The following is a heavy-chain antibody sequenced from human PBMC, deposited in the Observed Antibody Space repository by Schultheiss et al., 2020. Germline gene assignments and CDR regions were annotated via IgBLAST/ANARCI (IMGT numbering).Heavy chain of an antibody. V-gene: IGHV3-15*05. CDR1: GFTFSSYS. J-gene: IGHJ5*02. D-gene: IGHD2-15*01. CDR3: TPGYCSGGVCYPGWFGP. CDR2: IKSKTDGGTA. Sequence: GESLKISCAASGFTFSSYSMNWVRQAPGKGLEWVGRIKSKTDGGTADYAAPVKGRFTISRDDSKNTLYLQMNSLKTEDTAVYYCTPGYCSGGVCYPGWFGPWGQGILVTVSS.